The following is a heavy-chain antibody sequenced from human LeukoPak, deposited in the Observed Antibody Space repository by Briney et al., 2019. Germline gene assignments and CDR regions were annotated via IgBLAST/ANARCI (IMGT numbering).Heavy chain of an antibody. D-gene: IGHD6-19*01. CDR1: GFTFSNYW. CDR2: IKQDGSEK. Sequence: GGSLRLSCAASGFTFSNYWMSWVRQAPGKGLEWVANIKQDGSEKYYVDSVKGRFTISRDNAKNSLYLQMNSVRAEDTAVYYCARDGLDYYYGMDVWGQGTTVTVS. CDR3: ARDGLDYYYGMDV. J-gene: IGHJ6*02. V-gene: IGHV3-7*01.